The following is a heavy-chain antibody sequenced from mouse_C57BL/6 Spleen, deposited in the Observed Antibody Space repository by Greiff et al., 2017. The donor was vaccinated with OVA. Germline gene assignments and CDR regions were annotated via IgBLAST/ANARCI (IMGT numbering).Heavy chain of an antibody. J-gene: IGHJ4*01. CDR1: GYAFSSYW. Sequence: QVQLQQSGAELVKPGASVKISCKASGYAFSSYWMNWVKQRPGKGLEWIGQIYPGDGDTNYNGKFKGKATLTADKSSSTAYMQLSSLTSEDSAVYFCARSGDPLYAMDYWGQGTSVTVSS. V-gene: IGHV1-80*01. CDR2: IYPGDGDT. D-gene: IGHD4-1*01. CDR3: ARSGDPLYAMDY.